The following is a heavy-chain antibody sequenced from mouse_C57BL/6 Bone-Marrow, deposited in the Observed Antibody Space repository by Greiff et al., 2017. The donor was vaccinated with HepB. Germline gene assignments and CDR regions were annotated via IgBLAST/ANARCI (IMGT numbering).Heavy chain of an antibody. Sequence: VQLQQSGPVLVKPGASVKMSCKASGYTFTDYYMNWVKQSHGKSLEWIGVINPYNGGTSYNQKFKGKATLTVDKSSSTAYMELNSLTSEDSAVYYCARSPYDYDSFAYWGQGTLVTVSA. CDR3: ARSPYDYDSFAY. V-gene: IGHV1-19*01. J-gene: IGHJ3*01. CDR2: INPYNGGT. CDR1: GYTFTDYY. D-gene: IGHD2-4*01.